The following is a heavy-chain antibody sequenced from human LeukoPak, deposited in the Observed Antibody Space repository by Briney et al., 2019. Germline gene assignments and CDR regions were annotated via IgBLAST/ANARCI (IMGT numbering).Heavy chain of an antibody. Sequence: GGSLRLSCAASGFTFSSYAMSWVRQAPGKGLEWVSLIDTSDSGTYYADSVKGRFTISRDNSKNTLYLQMNSLRAEDTAVYYCARGLGISSSWFRPYFDYWGQGTLVTVSS. CDR3: ARGLGISSSWFRPYFDY. J-gene: IGHJ4*02. D-gene: IGHD6-13*01. CDR2: IDTSDSGT. CDR1: GFTFSSYA. V-gene: IGHV3-23*05.